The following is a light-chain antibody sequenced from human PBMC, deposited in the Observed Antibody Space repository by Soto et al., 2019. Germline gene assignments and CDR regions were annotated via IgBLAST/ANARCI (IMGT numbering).Light chain of an antibody. Sequence: QSALTQPASVSGSPGQSITISCTGTSSDVGGYNYVSWYQQHPGKAPKLMIYEVSNRPSGISNHFSGSKSGNTASLTISGLQAEDESDYYCSSYTSDSVLFGGGTKLTVL. CDR2: EVS. J-gene: IGLJ2*01. V-gene: IGLV2-14*01. CDR1: SSDVGGYNY. CDR3: SSYTSDSVL.